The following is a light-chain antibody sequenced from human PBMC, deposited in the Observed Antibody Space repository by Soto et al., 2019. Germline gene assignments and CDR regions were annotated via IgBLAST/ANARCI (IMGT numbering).Light chain of an antibody. CDR3: KSYAGSNTYV. V-gene: IGLV2-8*01. CDR1: KKDIGVYDF. CDR2: EVV. J-gene: IGLJ1*01. Sequence: QSALIQPPPSPGPPGQSVTTSCTGTKKDIGVYDFVSGYQHHPGKAPRLIINEVVHRPSGVPDRFSGSKSGNTASLTVSGLQAADEADYFCKSYAGSNTYVFGSGTKLTVL.